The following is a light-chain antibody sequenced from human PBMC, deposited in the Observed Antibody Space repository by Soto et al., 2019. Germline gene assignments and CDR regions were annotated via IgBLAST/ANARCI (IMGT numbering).Light chain of an antibody. Sequence: DIQMTQSPSTLSASVGDRVTITCRASQSISYWLAWYQQKPGKAPKVLIYKASSLESGVPSRFSGSGSGTEITLTISSLQRDDYASNFCQQYHIYPRTFGQGNKVEIK. CDR3: QQYHIYPRT. J-gene: IGKJ1*01. CDR2: KAS. CDR1: QSISYW. V-gene: IGKV1-5*03.